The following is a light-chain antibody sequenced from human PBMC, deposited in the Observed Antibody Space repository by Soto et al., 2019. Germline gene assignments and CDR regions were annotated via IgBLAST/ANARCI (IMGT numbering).Light chain of an antibody. Sequence: EIVLTQSPATLSLSPGERAALSCRASQSVSNYLAWFQQKPGQAPRLLIYDASNRATGIPARFSGSGSGTDFTLTISSLDPEDFAIYYCQQRSRWPITVGQGTRLEF. CDR3: QQRSRWPIT. V-gene: IGKV3-11*01. J-gene: IGKJ5*01. CDR1: QSVSNY. CDR2: DAS.